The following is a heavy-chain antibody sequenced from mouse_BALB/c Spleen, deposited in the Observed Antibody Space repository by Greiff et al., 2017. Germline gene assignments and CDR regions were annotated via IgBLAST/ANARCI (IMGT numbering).Heavy chain of an antibody. CDR3: TRGYYGSGFDY. D-gene: IGHD1-1*01. V-gene: IGHV1-15*01. CDR1: GYTFTDYE. Sequence: VQLQQSGAELVRPGASVTLSCKASGYTFTDYEMHWVKQTPVHGLEWIGAIDPETGGTAYNQKFKGKATLTADKSSSTAYMELRSLTSEDSAVYYCTRGYYGSGFDYWGQGTTLTVSA. CDR2: IDPETGGT. J-gene: IGHJ2*01.